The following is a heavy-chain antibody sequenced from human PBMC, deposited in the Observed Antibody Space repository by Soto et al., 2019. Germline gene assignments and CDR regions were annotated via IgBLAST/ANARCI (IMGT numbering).Heavy chain of an antibody. CDR3: AMDNCSSTSCYANWFDP. CDR2: TYYRSKWYN. D-gene: IGHD2-2*01. CDR1: WDSVSSNSAA. V-gene: IGHV6-1*01. Sequence: SQTLSLTCAISWDSVSSNSAAWNWFRQSPSRGLEWLGRTYYRSKWYNDYAVSVKSRITINPDTSKNQFSLQLNSVTPEDTAVYYCAMDNCSSTSCYANWFDPWGQGTLVTVSS. J-gene: IGHJ5*02.